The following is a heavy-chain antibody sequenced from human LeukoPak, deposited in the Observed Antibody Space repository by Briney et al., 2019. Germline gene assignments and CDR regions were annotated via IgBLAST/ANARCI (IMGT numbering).Heavy chain of an antibody. V-gene: IGHV4-61*02. J-gene: IGHJ4*02. CDR3: ARAKLGYCSSTSCYALDY. Sequence: SETLSLTCIVSGGSINSGDYYWSWIRQQPAGKGLEWIGRIYPSGSTNYNPSLESRVTISVDTSKNQFSLKLSSVTAADTAVYYCARAKLGYCSSTSCYALDYWGQGTLVTVSS. D-gene: IGHD2-2*01. CDR2: IYPSGST. CDR1: GGSINSGDYY.